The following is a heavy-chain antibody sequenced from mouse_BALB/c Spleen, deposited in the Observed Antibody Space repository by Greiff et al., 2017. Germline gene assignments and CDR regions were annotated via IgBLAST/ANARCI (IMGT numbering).Heavy chain of an antibody. CDR1: GFTFSSYA. CDR2: ISSGGST. J-gene: IGHJ3*01. D-gene: IGHD2-3*01. V-gene: IGHV5-6-5*01. Sequence: DVKLVESGGGLVKPGGSLKLSCAASGFTFSSYAMSWVRQTPEKRLEWVASISSGGSTYYPDSVKGRFTISRDNARNILYLQMSSLRSEDTATYYCSRAYDGYSAWFAYWGQGTLVTVSA. CDR3: SRAYDGYSAWFAY.